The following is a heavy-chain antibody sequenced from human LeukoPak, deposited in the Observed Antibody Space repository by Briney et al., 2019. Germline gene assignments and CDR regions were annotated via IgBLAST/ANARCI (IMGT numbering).Heavy chain of an antibody. CDR2: IRIDGSDK. J-gene: IGHJ4*02. V-gene: IGHV3-30*02. CDR1: GFTFSSYG. D-gene: IGHD3-22*01. CDR3: AIDFTYYYDSTHYF. Sequence: PGGSLRLSCAASGFTFSSYGMHRVRQAPGKGLEWVAFIRIDGSDKYYGDSVKGRFTISRDNSKNTLYLQMSSLRGDDTAVYYCAIDFTYYYDSTHYFWGQGTLVTVSS.